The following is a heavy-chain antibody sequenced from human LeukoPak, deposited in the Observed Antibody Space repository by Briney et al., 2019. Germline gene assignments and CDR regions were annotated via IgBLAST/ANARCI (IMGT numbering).Heavy chain of an antibody. D-gene: IGHD6-19*01. Sequence: GGSLRLSCAASGFTFTTYTMGWVRQVPGKGLEWFSAISVNADSTYYAGSVKGRFTISRDNSKNTLYLQMNSLTAEDTAVYYCAKGSSGGWPYYFDYWGQGTLVTVSS. V-gene: IGHV3-23*01. J-gene: IGHJ4*02. CDR3: AKGSSGGWPYYFDY. CDR2: ISVNADST. CDR1: GFTFTTYT.